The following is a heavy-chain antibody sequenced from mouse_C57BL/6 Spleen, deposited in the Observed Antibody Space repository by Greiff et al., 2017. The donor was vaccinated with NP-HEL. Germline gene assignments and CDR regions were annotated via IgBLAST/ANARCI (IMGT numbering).Heavy chain of an antibody. Sequence: QVQLQQPGAELVKPGASVKLSCKASGYTFTSYWMHWVKQRPGQGLEWIGMIHPNSGSTNYNEKFKSKATLTVDKSSSTAYMQLSSLTSEDSAVYYCARQCMGSYDYDGYYAMDYWGQGTSVTVSS. D-gene: IGHD2-4*01. V-gene: IGHV1-64*01. J-gene: IGHJ4*01. CDR3: ARQCMGSYDYDGYYAMDY. CDR2: IHPNSGST. CDR1: GYTFTSYW.